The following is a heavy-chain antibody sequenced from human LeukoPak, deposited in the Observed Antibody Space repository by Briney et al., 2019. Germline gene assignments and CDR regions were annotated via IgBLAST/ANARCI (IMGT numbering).Heavy chain of an antibody. V-gene: IGHV3-23*01. J-gene: IGHJ5*02. D-gene: IGHD3-16*01. CDR3: ARLNGPATITFGGVTWFDP. CDR2: IVGNGGTT. CDR1: GFTFSNYG. Sequence: PGGSLRLSCAASGFTFSNYGMGWVRQAPGKGLECVSAIVGNGGTTYHLDSLKGRFTISRDNSKNILYLQMDSLRTDDTAVYYCARLNGPATITFGGVTWFDPWGQGTLVTVSS.